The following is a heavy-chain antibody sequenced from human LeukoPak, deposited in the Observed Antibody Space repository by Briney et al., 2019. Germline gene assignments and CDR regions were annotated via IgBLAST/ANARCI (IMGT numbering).Heavy chain of an antibody. V-gene: IGHV3-7*03. Sequence: GGSLRLSCAASGFTFSRYWMSWVRQAPGKGLEWVASINQDESAKFYVDSVKGRFTISRDNAKDSLYLQMNSLRAEDTALFYCARDAVLRNIAAAGYFDNWGQGTLVTVSS. CDR1: GFTFSRYW. CDR3: ARDAVLRNIAAAGYFDN. CDR2: INQDESAK. D-gene: IGHD6-13*01. J-gene: IGHJ4*02.